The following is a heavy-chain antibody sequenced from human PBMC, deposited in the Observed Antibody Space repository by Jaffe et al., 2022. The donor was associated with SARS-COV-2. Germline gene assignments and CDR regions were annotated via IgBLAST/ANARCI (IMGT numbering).Heavy chain of an antibody. CDR1: GFTFDDYA. CDR3: AKGSKSGLHDILTRHYYFDY. V-gene: IGHV3-9*01. CDR2: ISWNSGSI. J-gene: IGHJ4*02. D-gene: IGHD3-9*01. Sequence: EVQLVESGGGLVQPGRSLRLSCAASGFTFDDYAMHWVRQAPGKGLEWVSGISWNSGSIGYADSVKGRFTISRDNAKNSLYLQMNSLRAEDTALYYCAKGSKSGLHDILTRHYYFDYWGQGTLVTVSS.